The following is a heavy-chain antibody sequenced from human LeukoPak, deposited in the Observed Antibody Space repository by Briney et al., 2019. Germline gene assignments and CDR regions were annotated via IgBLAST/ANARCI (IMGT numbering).Heavy chain of an antibody. J-gene: IGHJ4*02. Sequence: GGSLRLSCAASGYTFSSYWMSWVRQAPGKGLEWVANIKLDGSDKYYVDSVKGRFTISRDNARNSLYLQMNSLRAEDTAVYYCARARELLRDFDYWGQGTLVTVSS. CDR1: GYTFSSYW. CDR2: IKLDGSDK. V-gene: IGHV3-7*01. D-gene: IGHD1-26*01. CDR3: ARARELLRDFDY.